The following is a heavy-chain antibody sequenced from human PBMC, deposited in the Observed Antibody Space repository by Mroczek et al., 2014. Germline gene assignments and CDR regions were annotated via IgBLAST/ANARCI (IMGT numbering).Heavy chain of an antibody. V-gene: IGHV4-34*01. CDR3: ELVIVVVPAAPFYSYYMDV. J-gene: IGHJ6*03. CDR2: INHSGST. CDR1: GGSFSGYY. Sequence: QVQLQQWGAGLLKPSETLSLTCAVYGGSFSGYYWSWIRQPPGKGLEWIGEINHSGSTNYNPSLKSRVTISVDTSKNQFSLKLSSVTAADTAVYYCELVIVVVPAAPFYSYYMDVWGKGTTVTVSS. D-gene: IGHD2-2*01.